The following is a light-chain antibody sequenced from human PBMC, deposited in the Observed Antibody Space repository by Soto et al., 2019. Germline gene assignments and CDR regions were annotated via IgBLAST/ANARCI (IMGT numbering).Light chain of an antibody. CDR2: DVR. Sequence: QSVLTQPAPVSGSPGHSINITCTGTSSDVGTYNYVSWYQQHPGKAPKLIIFDVRNRPSGASNRFSGSKSGNTASLTISGLEAEDVADYYCSLYTGSSTRVFACGTKVAVL. J-gene: IGLJ1*01. CDR1: SSDVGTYNY. V-gene: IGLV2-14*03. CDR3: SLYTGSSTRV.